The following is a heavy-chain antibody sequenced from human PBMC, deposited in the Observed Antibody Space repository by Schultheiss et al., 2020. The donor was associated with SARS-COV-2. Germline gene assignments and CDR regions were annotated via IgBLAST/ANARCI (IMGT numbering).Heavy chain of an antibody. Sequence: ASVKVSCKASGYSFTDYGISWVRQAPGQGLEWMGWISAYYGNTGYAQKFQGRVTMTTDTSTTTAYMEVRSLRSDDTAVYYCAREGASGDYIYFQYWGQGTQVTVSS. CDR1: GYSFTDYG. CDR3: AREGASGDYIYFQY. CDR2: ISAYYGNT. D-gene: IGHD3-22*01. J-gene: IGHJ1*01. V-gene: IGHV1-18*04.